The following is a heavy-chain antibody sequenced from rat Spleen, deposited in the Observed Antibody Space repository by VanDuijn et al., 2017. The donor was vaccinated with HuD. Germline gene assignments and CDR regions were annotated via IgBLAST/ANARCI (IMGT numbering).Heavy chain of an antibody. Sequence: EVELVESGGGLVQPGRSMKLSCAASGFTFSNYGMAWVRQAPTKGLEWVASISTSGGSTYYRDSVKGRFTISRDNAKSTLYLQMDSLRSEDTATYYCTTDPHNSGYDGLCDYWGQGVMVTVSS. CDR3: TTDPHNSGYDGLCDY. CDR1: GFTFSNYG. V-gene: IGHV5-27*01. CDR2: ISTSGGST. J-gene: IGHJ2*01. D-gene: IGHD4-3*01.